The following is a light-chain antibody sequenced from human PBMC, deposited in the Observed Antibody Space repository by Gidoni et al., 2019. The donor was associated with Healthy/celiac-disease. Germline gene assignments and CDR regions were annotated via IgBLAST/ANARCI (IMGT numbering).Light chain of an antibody. V-gene: IGKV3-15*01. CDR2: GES. CDR1: QSVSSN. J-gene: IGKJ3*01. CDR3: QQYNNWPPLFT. Sequence: ERATLSCRASQSVSSNLAWYQQKPGQAPRLLISGESTRATGTPARFSGSGSGTEFTLTISSRQSEDFAVYYCQQYNNWPPLFTFGPGTKVDIK.